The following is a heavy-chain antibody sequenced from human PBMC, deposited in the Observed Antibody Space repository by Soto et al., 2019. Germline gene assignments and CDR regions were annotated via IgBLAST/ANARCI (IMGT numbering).Heavy chain of an antibody. D-gene: IGHD4-17*01. J-gene: IGHJ4*02. CDR2: ISGSGGST. Sequence: PGGSLRLSCAASGFTFSSYAMSWVRQAPGKGLEWVSAISGSGGSTYYADSVKGRFTISRDNSKNTLYLQMNSLRAEDTAVYYCAKGRKRVSFVRVDYGAFFVDYWGQGTLVTVSS. CDR3: AKGRKRVSFVRVDYGAFFVDY. CDR1: GFTFSSYA. V-gene: IGHV3-23*01.